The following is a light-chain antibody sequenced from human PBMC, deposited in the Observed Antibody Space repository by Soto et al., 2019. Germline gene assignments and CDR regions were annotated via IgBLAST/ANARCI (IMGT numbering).Light chain of an antibody. CDR2: GIS. CDR1: RSVNSNY. Sequence: EMVMTQSPSILSVSPGESSALSFMASRSVNSNYLAWYQQHPGQPPRLLIYGISTRATGIPARFSGSGSGTDFTLTISSLEPEDFAVYYCQQRSNWPPGITFGQGTRLEIK. V-gene: IGKV3-11*01. J-gene: IGKJ5*01. CDR3: QQRSNWPPGIT.